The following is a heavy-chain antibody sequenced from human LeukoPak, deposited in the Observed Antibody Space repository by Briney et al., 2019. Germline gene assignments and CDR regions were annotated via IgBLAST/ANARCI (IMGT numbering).Heavy chain of an antibody. J-gene: IGHJ2*01. CDR3: ARGTARIQL. Sequence: TSETLSLTCTVSGGSISSYYWSWIRQPPGKGLEWIGYIYYSGSTNYNPSLKSRVTMSVDTSKNQFSLKLSSVTAADTAVYYCARGTARIQLWGRGTLVTVSS. CDR1: GGSISSYY. CDR2: IYYSGST. V-gene: IGHV4-59*01. D-gene: IGHD5-18*01.